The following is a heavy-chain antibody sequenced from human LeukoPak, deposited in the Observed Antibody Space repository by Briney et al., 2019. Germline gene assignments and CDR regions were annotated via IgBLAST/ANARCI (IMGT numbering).Heavy chain of an antibody. Sequence: GASLTLSCKASGYAFTNYSISWVRQAPGQGLEWMGRINPYNGNTSYAQKFKDRVILTTDTSTSTAYVELRSLRSDYTAVYSCARTRARYCSGGSCRNWLDPWGQGTLVTVSS. V-gene: IGHV1-18*01. CDR3: ARTRARYCSGGSCRNWLDP. D-gene: IGHD2-15*01. CDR2: INPYNGNT. CDR1: GYAFTNYS. J-gene: IGHJ5*02.